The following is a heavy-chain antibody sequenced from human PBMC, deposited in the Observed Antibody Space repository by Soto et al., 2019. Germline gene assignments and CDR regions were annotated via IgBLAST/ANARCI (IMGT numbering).Heavy chain of an antibody. D-gene: IGHD3-16*01. CDR2: MNPNSGNT. CDR3: ARETIWGAKYYMDV. Sequence: ASVKVSCKASGYTFTSYDINWVRQATGQGLEWMGWMNPNSGNTGYAQKFQGRVTMTRNTSISTAYMELSSLRSEDTAVYYCARETIWGAKYYMDVWGKGTTVTVSS. CDR1: GYTFTSYD. J-gene: IGHJ6*03. V-gene: IGHV1-8*01.